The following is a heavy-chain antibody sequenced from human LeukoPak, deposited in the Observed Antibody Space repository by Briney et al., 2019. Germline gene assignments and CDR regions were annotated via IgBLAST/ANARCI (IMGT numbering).Heavy chain of an antibody. CDR3: ARGAQLTDY. CDR2: IGPDGGTT. Sequence: GGSLRLSCAASGFTFYTYGMHWVRQAPGKGLEYVSGIGPDGGTTYYAKSVKGRFTISRDNSKSMVYPQMGSLTADDMAVYYCARGAQLTDYWGQGTLVTVSS. V-gene: IGHV3-64*01. J-gene: IGHJ4*02. CDR1: GFTFYTYG. D-gene: IGHD6-13*01.